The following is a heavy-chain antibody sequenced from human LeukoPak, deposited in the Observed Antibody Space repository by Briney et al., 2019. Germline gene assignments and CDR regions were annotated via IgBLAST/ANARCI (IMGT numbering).Heavy chain of an antibody. J-gene: IGHJ1*01. D-gene: IGHD6-19*01. CDR2: IYYSGST. Sequence: SETVSLTCTVSGGSISSSSYYWGWIRQPPGKGLEWIGSIYYSGSTYYNPSLKSRVTISVDTSKNQFSLKLSSVTAADTAVYYCARPVAGPTSEYFQHWGQGTLVTVSS. CDR1: GGSISSSSYY. V-gene: IGHV4-39*01. CDR3: ARPVAGPTSEYFQH.